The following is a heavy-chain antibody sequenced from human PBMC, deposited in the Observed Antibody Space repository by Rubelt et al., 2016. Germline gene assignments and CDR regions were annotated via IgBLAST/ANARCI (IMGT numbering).Heavy chain of an antibody. CDR1: GGSISSYY. Sequence: QVQLQESGPGLVKPSQTLSLTCTVSGGSISSYYWSWIRQHPGKGLEWIGYIYYSGSTDYNPSLKRRVTISVDTSKNQCSLKLSSGTAADTAVYYCARRYPTFDYWGQGTLVTVSS. D-gene: IGHD1-1*01. J-gene: IGHJ4*02. V-gene: IGHV4-31*03. CDR2: IYYSGST. CDR3: ARRYPTFDY.